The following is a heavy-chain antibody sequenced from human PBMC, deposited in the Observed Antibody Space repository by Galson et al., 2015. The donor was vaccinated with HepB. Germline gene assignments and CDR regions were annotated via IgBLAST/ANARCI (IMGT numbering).Heavy chain of an antibody. CDR1: GFTFRDYY. V-gene: IGHV3-11*06. J-gene: IGHJ4*02. D-gene: IGHD4-17*01. Sequence: SLRLSCAASGFTFRDYYMSWIRQTPGKGLEWLSYISSNTGTYTNYADSVKGRLTISRDNAENSLYLQMSSLRVEDPAVYYCGRVADSHYGDHTHFDSWGQGTLGTVSS. CDR3: GRVADSHYGDHTHFDS. CDR2: ISSNTGTYT.